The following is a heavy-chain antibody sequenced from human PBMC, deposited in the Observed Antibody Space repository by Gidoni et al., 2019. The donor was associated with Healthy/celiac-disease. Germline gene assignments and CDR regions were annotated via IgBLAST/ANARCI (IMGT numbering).Heavy chain of an antibody. CDR1: GGSTSSSSDY. J-gene: IGHJ4*02. D-gene: IGHD6-13*01. CDR3: ANRGYSSSWYDY. V-gene: IGHV4-39*07. Sequence: HRQWQESGPGRGKPSETRSLTGTFLGGSTSSSSDYWGWIRQPPGKGLEWIGSIYYSGSTYYNPSLKSRVTISVDTSKNQFSLKLSSVTAADTAVYYCANRGYSSSWYDYWGQGTLVTVSS. CDR2: IYYSGST.